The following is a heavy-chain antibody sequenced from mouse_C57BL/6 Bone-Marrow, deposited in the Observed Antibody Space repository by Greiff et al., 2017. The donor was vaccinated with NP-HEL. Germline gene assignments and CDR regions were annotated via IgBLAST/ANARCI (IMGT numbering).Heavy chain of an antibody. J-gene: IGHJ4*01. CDR3: AEGGLRRYAMDY. D-gene: IGHD2-4*01. V-gene: IGHV1-82*01. Sequence: QVQLKQSGPELVKPGASVKISCKASGYAFSSSWMNWVKQRPGKGLEWIGRIYPGDGDTNYHGKFKGKATLTADKSSSTAYMQLSSLTSEDSAVYFCAEGGLRRYAMDYWGQGTSVTVSS. CDR1: GYAFSSSW. CDR2: IYPGDGDT.